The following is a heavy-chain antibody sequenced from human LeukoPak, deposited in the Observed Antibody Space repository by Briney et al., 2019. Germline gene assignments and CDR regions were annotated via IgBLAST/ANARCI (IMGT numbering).Heavy chain of an antibody. Sequence: SETLSLTCAVYGGSFSGYYWSSIRQPPGKGLEWIGEINHSGSTNYNPSLKSRVTISVDTSKDQFSLKLSSVTAADTAVYYCARGSGEMATINLRTGFDYWGQGTLVTVSS. J-gene: IGHJ4*02. CDR1: GGSFSGYY. CDR2: INHSGST. V-gene: IGHV4-34*01. D-gene: IGHD5-24*01. CDR3: ARGSGEMATINLRTGFDY.